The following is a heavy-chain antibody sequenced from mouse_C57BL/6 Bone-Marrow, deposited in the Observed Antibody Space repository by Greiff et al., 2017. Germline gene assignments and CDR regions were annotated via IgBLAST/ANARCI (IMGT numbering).Heavy chain of an antibody. CDR1: GFTFSSYA. CDR2: ISSGGDYI. J-gene: IGHJ2*01. CDR3: TRFYEYDRGFDD. D-gene: IGHD2-4*01. Sequence: EVQRVESGEGLVKPGGSLKLSCAASGFTFSSYAMSWVRQTPEKRLEWVAYISSGGDYIDYAATVKGRFTISRDNARNTLYLQMSSLKSEDTAMYYCTRFYEYDRGFDDWGQGTTLTVSS. V-gene: IGHV5-9-1*02.